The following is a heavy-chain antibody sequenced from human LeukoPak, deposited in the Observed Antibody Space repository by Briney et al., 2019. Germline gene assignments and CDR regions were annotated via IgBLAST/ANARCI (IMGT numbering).Heavy chain of an antibody. J-gene: IGHJ3*02. V-gene: IGHV3-23*01. D-gene: IGHD3-10*01. CDR2: ISGSGGST. Sequence: PGGSLRLSCAASGFTFSSYAVSWVRQAPGKGLEWVSAISGSGGSTYYADSVKGRFTISRDNSKNTLYLQMNSLRAEDTAVYYCAKDYYGSGSYYKLNAFDIWGQGTMVTVSS. CDR3: AKDYYGSGSYYKLNAFDI. CDR1: GFTFSSYA.